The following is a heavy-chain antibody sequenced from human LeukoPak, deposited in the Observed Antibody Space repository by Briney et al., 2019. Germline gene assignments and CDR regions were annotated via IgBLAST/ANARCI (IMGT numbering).Heavy chain of an antibody. J-gene: IGHJ6*03. D-gene: IGHD2-15*01. CDR2: ISGGGGGK. Sequence: GGSLRLSCAASGFTFSSYAMSWVRQAPGKGLEWVSAISGGGGGKYYADFVKGRFNISRDNSKNTPYLEMHSLRAEDTAVYYCARVPRYCSGGNCYSGGLGYMDVWGKGTTVTISS. CDR1: GFTFSSYA. CDR3: ARVPRYCSGGNCYSGGLGYMDV. V-gene: IGHV3-23*01.